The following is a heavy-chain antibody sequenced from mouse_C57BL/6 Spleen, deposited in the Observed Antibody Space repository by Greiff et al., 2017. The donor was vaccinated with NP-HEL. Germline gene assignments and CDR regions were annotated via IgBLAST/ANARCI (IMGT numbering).Heavy chain of an antibody. V-gene: IGHV5-9-1*02. Sequence: EVKVVESGEGLVKPGGSLKLSCAASGFTFSSYAMSWVRQTPEKRLEWVAYISSGGDYIYYADTVKGRFTISRDNARNTRYLQMSRLKSEDTAMYYCTRDGPHFDYWGQGTALTVSS. D-gene: IGHD2-3*01. J-gene: IGHJ2*01. CDR2: ISSGGDYI. CDR3: TRDGPHFDY. CDR1: GFTFSSYA.